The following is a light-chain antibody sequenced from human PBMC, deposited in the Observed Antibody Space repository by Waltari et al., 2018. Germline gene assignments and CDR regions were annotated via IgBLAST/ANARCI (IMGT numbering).Light chain of an antibody. CDR3: QQAYSFPLT. CDR2: AAS. V-gene: IGKV1-12*01. CDR1: QGISSC. Sequence: DIQMTHSPSSLSASVGDIVTITCRASQGISSCLAWYQQKPGKAPELLIYAASSFQSGVPSRFSGSGSGTDFTLTISSLQPEDFATYYCQQAYSFPLTFGGGTKVEIK. J-gene: IGKJ4*01.